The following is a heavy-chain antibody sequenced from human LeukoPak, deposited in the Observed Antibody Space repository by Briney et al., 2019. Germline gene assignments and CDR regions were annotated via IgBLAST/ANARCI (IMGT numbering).Heavy chain of an antibody. CDR2: ISTSGSRT. Sequence: GGSLRLSCAASGFTFSSYAMTWLRQAPGKGLELVSTISTSGSRTYSTDSVKGRFTFSRDNSKSTLFLQMNSLRAEATAVYYCAKCRSGSDADCYGFDYWGQGTLVTVSS. CDR1: GFTFSSYA. D-gene: IGHD2-21*02. CDR3: AKCRSGSDADCYGFDY. V-gene: IGHV3-23*01. J-gene: IGHJ4*02.